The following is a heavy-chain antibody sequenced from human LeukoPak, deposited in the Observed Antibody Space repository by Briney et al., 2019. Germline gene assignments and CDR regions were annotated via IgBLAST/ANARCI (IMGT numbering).Heavy chain of an antibody. J-gene: IGHJ4*02. Sequence: PGGSLRLSCAASGFTFSSYSMHWVRQAPGEGLEWVSSITSASAYRYYADSVKGRFTISRDNTKNTLHLQINSLRAEDSAVYYCTRGPTLIGVAGTWPLDDWGQGTLVTVSP. CDR2: ITSASAYR. CDR3: TRGPTLIGVAGTWPLDD. D-gene: IGHD6-19*01. CDR1: GFTFSSYS. V-gene: IGHV3-21*01.